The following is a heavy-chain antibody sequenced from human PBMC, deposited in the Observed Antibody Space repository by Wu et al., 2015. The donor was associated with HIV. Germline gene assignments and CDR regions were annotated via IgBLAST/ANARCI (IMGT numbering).Heavy chain of an antibody. J-gene: IGHJ4*02. CDR1: GYSFTDYH. CDR2: IHPDGGGT. V-gene: IGHV1-2*02. CDR3: ARDDRHGQWLAEFDY. D-gene: IGHD6-19*01. Sequence: QVQLVQSGVEMKKPGASVKVSCKASGYSFTDYHIHWVRQAPGQGLEWMGCIHPDGGGTKYAQKFQGRVTMTRDTSISTAYMELSRLRSDDTAVYYCARDDRHGQWLAEFDYVGPGNAGHRLL.